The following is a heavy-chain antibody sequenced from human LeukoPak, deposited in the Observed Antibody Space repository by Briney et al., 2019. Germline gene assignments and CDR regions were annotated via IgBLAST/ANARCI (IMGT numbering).Heavy chain of an antibody. CDR3: ARDGGYCSSTSCRDYYMDV. D-gene: IGHD2-2*01. V-gene: IGHV3-11*01. CDR2: ISSSGSTI. J-gene: IGHJ6*03. Sequence: GGSLRLSCAASGFTFSDYYMSWIRQAPGKGLEWVSYISSSGSTIYYADSVKGRFTISRDNAKNSLYLQMNSLRAEDTAVYYCARDGGYCSSTSCRDYYMDVWGKRTTVTVSS. CDR1: GFTFSDYY.